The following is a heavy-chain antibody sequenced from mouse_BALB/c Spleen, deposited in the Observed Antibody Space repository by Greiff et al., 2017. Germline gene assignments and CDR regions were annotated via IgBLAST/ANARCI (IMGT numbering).Heavy chain of an antibody. J-gene: IGHJ3*01. Sequence: VKLQESGPGLVAPSQSLSITCTVSGFSLTSYGVHWVRQPPGKGLEWLGVIWAGGSTNYNSALMSRLSISTDNSKSQVFLKMNSLQTYDTAMYYWARDRDGTYAYWGQGTLVTVSA. V-gene: IGHV2-9*02. CDR2: IWAGGST. CDR3: ARDRDGTYAY. D-gene: IGHD4-1*01. CDR1: GFSLTSYG.